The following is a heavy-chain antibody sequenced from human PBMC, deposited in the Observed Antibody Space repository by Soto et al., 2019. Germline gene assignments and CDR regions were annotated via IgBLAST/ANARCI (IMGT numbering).Heavy chain of an antibody. D-gene: IGHD6-6*01. Sequence: QAQLVQPGAEVKKPGASVKFSCKASGYIFTNFYIHWVRQAPGQGLEWIGIINPNGGSTNYAQNFQGRVTMTRDTSTSTVYMDLSSLRSEDTAVYYCTRGLASGDYWGQGTLITVSS. CDR3: TRGLASGDY. J-gene: IGHJ4*02. V-gene: IGHV1-46*03. CDR2: INPNGGST. CDR1: GYIFTNFY.